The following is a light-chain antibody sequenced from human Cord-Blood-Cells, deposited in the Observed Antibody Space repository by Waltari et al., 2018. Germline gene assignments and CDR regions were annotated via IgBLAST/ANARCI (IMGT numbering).Light chain of an antibody. CDR2: DAS. Sequence: EIVLTQSPATLSLSPGEGATLSCRASQSVSSYLAWYQQKPGQAPRLLIYDASNRATGIPARFSGSGSGTDFTLTISSLEPEDFAVYYCQQRSNWPFFGPGTKVDIK. CDR3: QQRSNWPF. CDR1: QSVSSY. J-gene: IGKJ3*01. V-gene: IGKV3-11*01.